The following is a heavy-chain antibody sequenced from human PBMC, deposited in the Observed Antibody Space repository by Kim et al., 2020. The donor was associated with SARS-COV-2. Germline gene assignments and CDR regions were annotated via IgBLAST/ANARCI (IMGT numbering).Heavy chain of an antibody. Sequence: DSAVSVKSRRTINPDTSKNQFSLQLHSVTPEDTAVYYCARAYYDSSEGLDYWGQGTLVTVSS. CDR3: ARAYYDSSEGLDY. V-gene: IGHV6-1*01. J-gene: IGHJ4*02. D-gene: IGHD3-22*01.